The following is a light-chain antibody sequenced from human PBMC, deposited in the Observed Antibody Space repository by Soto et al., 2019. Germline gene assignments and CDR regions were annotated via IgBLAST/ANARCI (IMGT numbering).Light chain of an antibody. Sequence: DIQMTQSPSTLSASVGDRVTITCRASQSISTWLAWYQQKPGKAPKILIYKASSLESGVPSRFSGSGSGTEFTLTISSLQPDDFATYYCQQHNSYSRTFGQGTKLEIK. J-gene: IGKJ2*01. V-gene: IGKV1-5*03. CDR2: KAS. CDR3: QQHNSYSRT. CDR1: QSISTW.